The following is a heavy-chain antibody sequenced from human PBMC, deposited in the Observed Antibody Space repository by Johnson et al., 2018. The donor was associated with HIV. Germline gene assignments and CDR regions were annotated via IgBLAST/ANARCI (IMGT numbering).Heavy chain of an antibody. CDR1: GFTFSLYW. D-gene: IGHD1-1*01. Sequence: VQLVESGGGLVQPGGSLRLSCAASGFTFSLYWMTWVRQAPGKGLEWVANIKQDGSEKYYVDSVKGRFTIFRDNAKNSLYLQMNSLRAEDTAFYYGARDETLRRYALTAFDIWGQGTLVTVSS. CDR2: IKQDGSEK. V-gene: IGHV3-7*05. CDR3: ARDETLRRYALTAFDI. J-gene: IGHJ3*02.